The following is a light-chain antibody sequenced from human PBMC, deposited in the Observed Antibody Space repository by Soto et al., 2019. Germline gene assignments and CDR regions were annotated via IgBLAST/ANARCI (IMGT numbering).Light chain of an antibody. CDR3: QQGYSSPVT. Sequence: DIQMTQSPSSLSASVVDRVTITCRASQSISSYLNWYQQKPVKAPKLLIYAASSFQSGGPSRFSGSGSGTDFTLTISSLQPKDFATYYCQQGYSSPVTFGQGTKVEIK. J-gene: IGKJ1*01. CDR2: AAS. CDR1: QSISSY. V-gene: IGKV1-39*01.